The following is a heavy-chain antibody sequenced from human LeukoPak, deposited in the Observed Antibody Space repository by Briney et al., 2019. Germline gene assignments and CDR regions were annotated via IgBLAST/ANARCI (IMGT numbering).Heavy chain of an antibody. CDR3: AREGRGCTNGVCYLWFDP. CDR1: GGSISSYY. D-gene: IGHD2-8*01. Sequence: SETLSLTCTVSGGSISSYYWSWIRQPPGKGLEWIGYIYYSGSTNYNPSLKSRATISVDTSKNQFSLKLSSVTAADTAVYYCAREGRGCTNGVCYLWFDPWGQGTLVTVSS. V-gene: IGHV4-59*01. J-gene: IGHJ5*02. CDR2: IYYSGST.